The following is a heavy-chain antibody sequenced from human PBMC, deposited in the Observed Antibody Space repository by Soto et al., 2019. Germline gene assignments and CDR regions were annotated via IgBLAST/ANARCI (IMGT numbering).Heavy chain of an antibody. V-gene: IGHV3-21*01. Sequence: GSLRLSCAASGFTFSSYSMNWVRQAPGKGLEWVSSISSSSSYIYYADSVKGRFTISRDNAKNSLYLQMNSLRAEDTAVYYCARVMVVPSGAFDIWGQGTMVTVSS. D-gene: IGHD3-10*01. J-gene: IGHJ3*02. CDR1: GFTFSSYS. CDR3: ARVMVVPSGAFDI. CDR2: ISSSSSYI.